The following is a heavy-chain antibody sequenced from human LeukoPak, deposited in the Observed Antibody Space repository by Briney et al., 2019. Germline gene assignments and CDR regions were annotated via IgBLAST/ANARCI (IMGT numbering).Heavy chain of an antibody. Sequence: SETLSLTCAVSGDSISSDYWSWIRQPPGKGLEWIGYIYYSGSTNYNPSLKSRVTISVDTSKNQFSLKLSSVTAADTAVYYCARGRYVTTRGGAAAGFLDYWGQGTLVTVST. CDR1: GDSISSDY. V-gene: IGHV4-59*01. CDR3: ARGRYVTTRGGAAAGFLDY. D-gene: IGHD6-13*01. CDR2: IYYSGST. J-gene: IGHJ4*02.